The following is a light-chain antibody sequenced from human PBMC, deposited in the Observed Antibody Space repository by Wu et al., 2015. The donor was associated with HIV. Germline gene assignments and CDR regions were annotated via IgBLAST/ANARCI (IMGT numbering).Light chain of an antibody. CDR1: GISSY. CDR3: QQFNSYPVT. J-gene: IGKJ5*01. V-gene: IGKV1-9*01. CDR2: AAI. Sequence: GDRVTIDLPGQSGISSYLAWYTEKPRKAPKLLIYAAIHFANGVPSRFSGRGSGTGFTLTISSLQPEDFATYYCQQFNSYPVTFGQGTRLESK.